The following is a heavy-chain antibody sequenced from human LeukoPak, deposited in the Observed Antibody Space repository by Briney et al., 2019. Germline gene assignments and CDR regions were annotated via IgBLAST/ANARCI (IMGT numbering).Heavy chain of an antibody. Sequence: SETLSLTCAVYGGSFSGYYWSWIRQPPGKGLEWIGEINHSGSTNYNPSLKSRVTISVDTSKNQFSLKLSSVTAADTAVYYCARVGSAGYCSGGSCYAVGADYWGQGTLVTVSS. V-gene: IGHV4-34*01. CDR1: GGSFSGYY. CDR2: INHSGST. J-gene: IGHJ4*02. D-gene: IGHD2-15*01. CDR3: ARVGSAGYCSGGSCYAVGADY.